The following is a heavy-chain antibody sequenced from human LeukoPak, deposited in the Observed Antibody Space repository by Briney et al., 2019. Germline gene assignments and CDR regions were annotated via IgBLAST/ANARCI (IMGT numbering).Heavy chain of an antibody. CDR3: ARVYYYGSGSRPGDFDY. Sequence: APVKVSCKASGYTFTSYGISWVRQAPGQGLEWMGWISAYNGNTNYAQKLQGRVTMTTDTSTSTAYMELRSLRSDDTAVYYCARVYYYGSGSRPGDFDYWGQGTLVTVSS. CDR1: GYTFTSYG. CDR2: ISAYNGNT. J-gene: IGHJ4*02. D-gene: IGHD3-10*01. V-gene: IGHV1-18*01.